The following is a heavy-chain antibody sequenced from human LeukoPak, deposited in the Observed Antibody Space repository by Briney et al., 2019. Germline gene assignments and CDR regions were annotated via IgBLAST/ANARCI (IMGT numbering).Heavy chain of an antibody. D-gene: IGHD6-6*01. V-gene: IGHV3-23*01. J-gene: IGHJ4*02. Sequence: GGSLRLSCAASGFTFSSYAMSWVRQVPGKGPEWVSVISGSGDNTYYADSVKGRFTISRDNSKNMLYLQMNSLRAEDTAVYYCAKWKYSNSGIDDYWGQGTLVTVSS. CDR2: ISGSGDNT. CDR3: AKWKYSNSGIDDY. CDR1: GFTFSSYA.